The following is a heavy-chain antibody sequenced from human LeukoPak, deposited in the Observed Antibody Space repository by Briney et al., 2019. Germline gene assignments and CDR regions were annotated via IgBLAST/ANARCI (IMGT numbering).Heavy chain of an antibody. Sequence: ASVKVSCKASGYTFTSYAMHWVRQAPGQKLEWMGWINAGNGNTKYSQKFQGRVTITRDISASAAYMELSSLRSEDTSVYYCARAEVRGVLNYYYYGMDVWGKGTTVTVSS. CDR1: GYTFTSYA. CDR3: ARAEVRGVLNYYYYGMDV. CDR2: INAGNGNT. D-gene: IGHD3-10*01. V-gene: IGHV1-3*01. J-gene: IGHJ6*04.